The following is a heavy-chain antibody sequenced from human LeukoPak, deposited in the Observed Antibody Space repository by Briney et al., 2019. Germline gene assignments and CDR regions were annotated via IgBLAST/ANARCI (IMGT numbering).Heavy chain of an antibody. CDR2: INWNGGST. J-gene: IGHJ4*02. V-gene: IGHV3-20*04. CDR3: ARGEDSPFDY. Sequence: GGSLRLSCAASGFTFDDYGMGWVRQAPGKGLEWVSGINWNGGSTGYADSVKGRFTISRDNAKNSPYLQMNSLRAEDTALYYCARGEDSPFDYWGQGTLVTVSS. CDR1: GFTFDDYG. D-gene: IGHD3-22*01.